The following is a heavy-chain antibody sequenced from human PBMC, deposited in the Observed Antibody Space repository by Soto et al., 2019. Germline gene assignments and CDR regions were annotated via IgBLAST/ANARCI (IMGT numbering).Heavy chain of an antibody. J-gene: IGHJ4*02. CDR1: GFTFSSYS. V-gene: IGHV3-48*02. CDR3: ARDRGAPQLTPDY. CDR2: ISSSSSTI. D-gene: IGHD3-10*01. Sequence: EVQLVESGGGLVQPGGSLRLSCAASGFTFSSYSMNWVRQAPGKGLEWVSYISSSSSTIYYADSVKGRFTISRDNAKNSLYLQRNSLRDEDTAVYYCARDRGAPQLTPDYWGQGTLVTVSS.